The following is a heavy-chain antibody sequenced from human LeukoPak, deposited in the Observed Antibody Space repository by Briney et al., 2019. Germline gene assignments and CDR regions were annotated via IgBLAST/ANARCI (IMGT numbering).Heavy chain of an antibody. CDR3: ARNMVRGVIFPLGY. V-gene: IGHV3-11*01. D-gene: IGHD3-10*01. J-gene: IGHJ4*02. CDR2: ISTSGSTK. Sequence: GGSLRLSCAASGLTFSDYYMNWIRQAPGKGLEWVSYISTSGSTKYYADSVKGRFTMSRDNAKNSLYLQMNSLRAEDTAVYYCARNMVRGVIFPLGYWGQGILVTVSS. CDR1: GLTFSDYY.